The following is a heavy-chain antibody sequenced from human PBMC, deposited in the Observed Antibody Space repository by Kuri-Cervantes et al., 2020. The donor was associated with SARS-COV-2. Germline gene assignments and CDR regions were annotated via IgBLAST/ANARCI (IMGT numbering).Heavy chain of an antibody. CDR3: ARSVREYDFWSGYPNWFDP. V-gene: IGHV1-18*01. J-gene: IGHJ5*02. D-gene: IGHD3-3*01. Sequence: ASVKVSCKASGYTFTSYGISWVRQAPGQGPEWMGWISAYNGNTDYAQKLQGRVTMTTDTSTSTAYMELRSLGSDDTAVYYCARSVREYDFWSGYPNWFDPWGQGTLVTVSS. CDR2: ISAYNGNT. CDR1: GYTFTSYG.